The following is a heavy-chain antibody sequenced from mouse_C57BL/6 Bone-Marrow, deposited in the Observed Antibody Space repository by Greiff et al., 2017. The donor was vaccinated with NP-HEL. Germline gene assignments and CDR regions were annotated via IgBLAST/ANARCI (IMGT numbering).Heavy chain of an antibody. Sequence: QVQLQQPGAELVRPGTSVKLSCKASGYTFTSYWMHWVKQRPGQGLEWIGVIDPSDSYTNYNQKFKGKATLTVDTSSSTAYMQLSSLTSEDSAVYYCARRDSNYGKGAMDYWGQGTSVTVSS. CDR3: ARRDSNYGKGAMDY. V-gene: IGHV1-59*01. D-gene: IGHD2-5*01. CDR2: IDPSDSYT. CDR1: GYTFTSYW. J-gene: IGHJ4*01.